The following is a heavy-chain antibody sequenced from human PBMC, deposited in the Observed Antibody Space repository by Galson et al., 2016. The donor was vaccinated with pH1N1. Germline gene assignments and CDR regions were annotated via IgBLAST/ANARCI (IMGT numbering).Heavy chain of an antibody. CDR2: INTDTGNP. J-gene: IGHJ4*02. V-gene: IGHV7-4-1*02. D-gene: IGHD3-10*01. Sequence: SVKVSCKASGYTFNTYALNWVRQAPGQGLEWMGWINTDTGNPTYAPGFTGRFVFSLDTSVSTAYLQITTLKAEDTAVYYCARRFYYGSGSFWPWDYWGQVTLVTVSS. CDR1: GYTFNTYA. CDR3: ARRFYYGSGSFWPWDY.